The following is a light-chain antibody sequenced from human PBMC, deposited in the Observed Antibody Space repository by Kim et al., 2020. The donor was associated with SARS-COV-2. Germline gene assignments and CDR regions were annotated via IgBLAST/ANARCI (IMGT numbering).Light chain of an antibody. V-gene: IGLV6-57*03. CDR2: END. J-gene: IGLJ3*02. CDR1: GGNIDNND. Sequence: GKTVTIACARSGGNIDNNDVQWYQRRPGGVPTTVIYENDARPSGVPARFSGAIDASSNSASLIISGLRPEDEGDYYCQSYDSDVWVFGGGTTLTVL. CDR3: QSYDSDVWV.